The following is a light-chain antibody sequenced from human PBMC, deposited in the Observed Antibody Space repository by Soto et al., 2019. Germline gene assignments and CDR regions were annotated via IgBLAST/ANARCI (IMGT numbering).Light chain of an antibody. V-gene: IGLV2-23*01. CDR1: SSDVGSYNF. CDR3: FSYAGSTYV. CDR2: EGT. Sequence: SVLTQPASVSGSPGQSITISCTGTSSDVGSYNFVSWYQQYPGKDPKLMIYEGTKRPSGVSNRFSGSKSGNTASLTISGLQAEDEADYYCFSYAGSTYVFGTGTKVTVL. J-gene: IGLJ1*01.